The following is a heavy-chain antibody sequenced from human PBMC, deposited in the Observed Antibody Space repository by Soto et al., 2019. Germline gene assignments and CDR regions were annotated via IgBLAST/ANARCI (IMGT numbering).Heavy chain of an antibody. D-gene: IGHD1-26*01. CDR2: IWYDGSNK. CDR3: ARDPIGPGIFDH. CDR1: GFTFSSYG. J-gene: IGHJ4*02. V-gene: IGHV3-33*01. Sequence: GGSLRLSCVASGFTFSSYGMHWVRQAPGKGLEWVAVIWYDGSNKYYADSVKGRFTISRDNTKNTMYLQMNSLRAEDTAVYYCARDPIGPGIFDHWGQGTLVTVSS.